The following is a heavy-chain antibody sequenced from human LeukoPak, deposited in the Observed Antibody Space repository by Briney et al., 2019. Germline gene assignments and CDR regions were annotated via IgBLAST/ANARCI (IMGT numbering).Heavy chain of an antibody. V-gene: IGHV4-39*01. J-gene: IGHJ4*02. CDR2: IYYSGST. CDR3: ARYSWKFDY. D-gene: IGHD1-26*01. Sequence: SETLSLTCTVSGGSISSSSYSWGWLRQPPGKGLEWIGSIYYSGSTYYNPSLKSRVTISVDTSKNQFSLKLSSVTAADTAVYYCARYSWKFDYWGQGTLVTVSS. CDR1: GGSISSSSYS.